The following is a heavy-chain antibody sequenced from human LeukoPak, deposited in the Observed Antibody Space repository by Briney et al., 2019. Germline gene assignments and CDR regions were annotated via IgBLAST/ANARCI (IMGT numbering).Heavy chain of an antibody. CDR1: GGTFSSYA. Sequence: GASVKVSCKASGGTFSSYAISWVRQAPGQGLEWMGGIIPIFGTANYAQKFQGRVTITADESTSTAYMELSSLRSEDTAVYYCAREPAMTTVTTEYFQHWGQGTLVTVSS. CDR3: AREPAMTTVTTEYFQH. D-gene: IGHD4-17*01. CDR2: IIPIFGTA. J-gene: IGHJ1*01. V-gene: IGHV1-69*13.